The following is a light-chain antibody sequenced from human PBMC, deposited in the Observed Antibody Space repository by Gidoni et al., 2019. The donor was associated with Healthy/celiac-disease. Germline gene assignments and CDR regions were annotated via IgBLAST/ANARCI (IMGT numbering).Light chain of an antibody. Sequence: DIQMTQSPSSLSASVGDRVTITCRASQSISSYLNWYQQKPGKAPKLLIYSASILQSGVPSRFSGSGSGTDFTLPISSLQPEDFATYYCQPSYSTPRTFGQGTQVEIK. V-gene: IGKV1-39*01. J-gene: IGKJ1*01. CDR1: QSISSY. CDR3: QPSYSTPRT. CDR2: SAS.